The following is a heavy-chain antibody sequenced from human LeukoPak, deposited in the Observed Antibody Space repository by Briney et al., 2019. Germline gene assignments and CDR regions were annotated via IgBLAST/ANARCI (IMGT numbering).Heavy chain of an antibody. CDR1: GFTFSSYS. CDR3: ARVSALSDVDTAMVTGGWVFDY. J-gene: IGHJ4*02. D-gene: IGHD5-18*01. CDR2: ISSSSSYI. V-gene: IGHV3-21*01. Sequence: GGSLRLSCAASGFTFSSYSMNWVRQAPGKGLEWVSSISSSSSYIYYADSVKGRFTISRDNAKNSLYLQMNSLRAEDTAVYYCARVSALSDVDTAMVTGGWVFDYWGQGTLVTVSS.